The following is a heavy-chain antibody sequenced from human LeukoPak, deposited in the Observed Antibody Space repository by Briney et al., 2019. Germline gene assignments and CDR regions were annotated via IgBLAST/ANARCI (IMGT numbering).Heavy chain of an antibody. Sequence: PSATLSLTCNVSGGSISSSTYYWGWIRQPPGKGLEWIGSIYNSGSTYYNPSLKSRVTIAEDTSKNQISLKLSSVTAADTAVYYCARHSWGLPPAEYFQHWGQGTLVTVSS. CDR3: ARHSWGLPPAEYFQH. D-gene: IGHD3-16*01. CDR2: IYNSGST. CDR1: GGSISSSTYY. J-gene: IGHJ1*01. V-gene: IGHV4-39*01.